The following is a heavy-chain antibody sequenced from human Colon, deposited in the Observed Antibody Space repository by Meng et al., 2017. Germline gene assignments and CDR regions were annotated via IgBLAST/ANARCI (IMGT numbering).Heavy chain of an antibody. Sequence: VQQPGPGPRRGGPSETLSLTCPLSGGSVSSPSYYWSWIRQTPGKGLEWIGYVYYTGSANYNPSLKSRVTISVDTSKNHFSLNLTSVTAADTAVYYCARGRGSYSSIDFWGQGTLVTVSS. CDR1: GGSVSSPSYY. J-gene: IGHJ4*02. CDR2: VYYTGSA. D-gene: IGHD1-26*01. V-gene: IGHV4-61*03. CDR3: ARGRGSYSSIDF.